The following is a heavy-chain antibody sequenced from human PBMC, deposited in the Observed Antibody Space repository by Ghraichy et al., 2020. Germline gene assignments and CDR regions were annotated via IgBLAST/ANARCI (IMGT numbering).Heavy chain of an antibody. CDR2: IKQDGSAK. D-gene: IGHD2-15*01. CDR3: SRAATIAGGTIGNDR. J-gene: IGHJ5*02. CDR1: GFSFSSSW. V-gene: IGHV3-7*01. Sequence: GGSLRLSCAASGFSFSSSWMSWVRQAPGKGLEWVANIKQDGSAKYYVDSVKGRFTISRDNAKKSLYLEMNSLRAEDTAVYYCSRAATIAGGTIGNDRWGQGTLLTVSS.